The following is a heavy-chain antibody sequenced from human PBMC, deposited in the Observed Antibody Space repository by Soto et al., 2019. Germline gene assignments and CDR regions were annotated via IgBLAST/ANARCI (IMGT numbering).Heavy chain of an antibody. CDR1: GFTFSTYA. CDR2: IIYDGTKD. Sequence: QVQLVESGGGVVQPGGSLRLSCSASGFTFSTYAFHWVRQAPGKGLEWVAVIIYDGTKDYYADSVEGRFTISRDNSENTVYLQMNSLRLDDTAVYYCARERDPFDSESSHDAFPLWGQGTTVTVSS. CDR3: ARERDPFDSESSHDAFPL. J-gene: IGHJ6*02. D-gene: IGHD3-16*01. V-gene: IGHV3-30-3*01.